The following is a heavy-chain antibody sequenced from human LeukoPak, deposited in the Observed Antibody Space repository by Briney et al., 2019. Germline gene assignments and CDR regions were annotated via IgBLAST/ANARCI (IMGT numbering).Heavy chain of an antibody. J-gene: IGHJ4*02. V-gene: IGHV3-66*01. D-gene: IGHD5-18*01. Sequence: GGSLRLSCAASGFTVSSNYMNWVRQAPGKGLEWVSVIDNGGSTYYADSVKGRFTISRDNSKNTLYLQMNSLTAEDTAVYYCARDWQGRGYNYGFFPYWGQGTLVTVSS. CDR1: GFTVSSNY. CDR2: IDNGGST. CDR3: ARDWQGRGYNYGFFPY.